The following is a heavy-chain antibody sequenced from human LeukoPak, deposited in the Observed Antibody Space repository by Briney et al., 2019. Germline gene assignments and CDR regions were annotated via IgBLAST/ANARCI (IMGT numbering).Heavy chain of an antibody. CDR1: GYTFTGYY. V-gene: IGHV1-2*02. Sequence: ASVKVSCKASGYTFTGYYIHWVRQAPGQGLEWMGWINANSGGTNYAQKFQGRVTMTRDTSTSTVYMELSSLRSEDTAVYYCARVRDGYNDAYDIWGQGTMVTVPS. D-gene: IGHD5-24*01. CDR3: ARVRDGYNDAYDI. J-gene: IGHJ3*02. CDR2: INANSGGT.